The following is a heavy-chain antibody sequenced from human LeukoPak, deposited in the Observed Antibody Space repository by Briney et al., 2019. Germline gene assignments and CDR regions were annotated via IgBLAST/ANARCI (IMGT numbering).Heavy chain of an antibody. CDR1: GGTFSGYY. V-gene: IGHV4-34*01. D-gene: IGHD3-16*01. CDR2: VDHSGST. J-gene: IGHJ1*01. CDR3: ARGSRDVLMITCGGVKSAYFQH. Sequence: SETLSLTCAVYGGTFSGYYWSWIRQPPGKGLEWIGEVDHSGSTNSHPSLKSRATISVDTSKNQFSMNLSSVTAADTAVYYCARGSRDVLMITCGGVKSAYFQHWGQGILVTVSS.